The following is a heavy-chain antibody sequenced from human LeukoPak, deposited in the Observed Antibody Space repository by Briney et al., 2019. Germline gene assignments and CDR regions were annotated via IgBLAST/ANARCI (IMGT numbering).Heavy chain of an antibody. D-gene: IGHD2-15*01. CDR2: MKPRGTT. V-gene: IGHV3-15*01. Sequence: GGSLRLSCAASGFSLSDAWMSWVRQAPGKGLECVGRMKPRGTTEDGAPMNDRFIVSRDDSKNTPYLQMNSLKAEDTGLYYCSQLSRGYWGQGAQVTVSS. CDR3: SQLSRGY. CDR1: GFSLSDAW. J-gene: IGHJ4*02.